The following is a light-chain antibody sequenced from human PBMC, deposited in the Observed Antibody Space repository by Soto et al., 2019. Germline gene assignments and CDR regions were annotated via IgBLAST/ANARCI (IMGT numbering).Light chain of an antibody. J-gene: IGKJ1*01. CDR2: DAS. CDR3: KQYNSQP. Sequence: IQVTQSPSSVSASVGDRVTITCRASQPINRWLAWYQQKPGKAPELLIYDASILESAVPSRFSGSGSGTEFTLTISSRQSDDFAHYYLKQYNSQPCAQGTKV. CDR1: QPINRW. V-gene: IGKV1-5*01.